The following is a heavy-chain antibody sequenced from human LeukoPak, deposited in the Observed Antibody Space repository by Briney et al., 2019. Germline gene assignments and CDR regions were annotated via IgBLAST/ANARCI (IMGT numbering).Heavy chain of an antibody. CDR1: GYSISSGYY. D-gene: IGHD3-10*01. V-gene: IGHV4-38-2*02. CDR2: IHHSGST. J-gene: IGHJ4*02. Sequence: SETLSLTCAASGYSISSGYYWGWIRQPPGKGLEWIGSIHHSGSTYYNPSLKSRVTISVDTSKNQFSLKLSSVTAADTAVYYCARDLLWFGDYIDYWGQGTLVTVSS. CDR3: ARDLLWFGDYIDY.